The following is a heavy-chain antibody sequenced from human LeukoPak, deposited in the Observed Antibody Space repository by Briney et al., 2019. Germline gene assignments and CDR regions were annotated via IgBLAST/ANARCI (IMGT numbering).Heavy chain of an antibody. CDR2: ISSSSSYI. J-gene: IGHJ6*03. D-gene: IGHD3-16*01. CDR3: ARALIPFTWYYMDV. Sequence: GGSLRLSCAASGFTFSSYSMNWVRQAPGKGLEWVSSISSSSSYIYYADSVKGRFTIARGNAKNSLCLQMNSLRAEDTAVYYCARALIPFTWYYMDVWGKGTPVTVSS. CDR1: GFTFSSYS. V-gene: IGHV3-21*01.